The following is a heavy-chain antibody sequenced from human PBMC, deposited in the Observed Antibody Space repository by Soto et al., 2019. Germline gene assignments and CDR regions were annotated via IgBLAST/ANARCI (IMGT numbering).Heavy chain of an antibody. J-gene: IGHJ5*02. CDR2: ISYDGINK. CDR3: AKDPYGDYEWFDP. V-gene: IGHV3-30*18. CDR1: GFTFSNYG. Sequence: GGSLRLSCAASGFTFSNYGMHWVRQAPGKGLEWVAVISYDGINKYHADSVKGRFTISRDNSKNTLYLQMNNLRAEDTAVYYCAKDPYGDYEWFDPWGQGTLVTVSS. D-gene: IGHD4-17*01.